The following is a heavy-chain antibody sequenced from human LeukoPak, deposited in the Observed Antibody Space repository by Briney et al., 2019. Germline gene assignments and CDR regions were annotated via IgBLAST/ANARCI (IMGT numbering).Heavy chain of an antibody. V-gene: IGHV1-2*02. CDR3: ASHVNIVATNPNYYFDY. CDR2: INPNSGGT. D-gene: IGHD5-12*01. Sequence: GASVKVSCKASGYTFTGYYMHWVRQAPGQGLEWMGWINPNSGGTNYAQKFQGRVTMTRDTSISTAYMELSRLRSDDTAVCYCASHVNIVATNPNYYFDYWGQGTLVTVSS. CDR1: GYTFTGYY. J-gene: IGHJ4*02.